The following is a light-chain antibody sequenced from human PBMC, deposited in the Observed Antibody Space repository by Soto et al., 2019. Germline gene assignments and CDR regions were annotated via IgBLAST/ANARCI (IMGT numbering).Light chain of an antibody. Sequence: DIRMTQSPSTLSASVGDRVTITCRASQSINNWLAWYQQKPGKAPNLLIYNASSLESGVPSRFSGSGSGTEFTLTISSLQPDDFATYYCQQYNIYCTFGQGTKVEIK. V-gene: IGKV1-5*03. CDR2: NAS. CDR3: QQYNIYCT. CDR1: QSINNW. J-gene: IGKJ1*01.